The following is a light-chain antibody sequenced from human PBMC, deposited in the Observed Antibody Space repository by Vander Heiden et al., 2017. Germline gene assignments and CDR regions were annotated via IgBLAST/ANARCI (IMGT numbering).Light chain of an antibody. CDR1: SVRSYY. V-gene: IGLV3-19*01. CDR2: VKN. CDR3: NSRDSRGNHWV. J-gene: IGLJ3*02. Sequence: SSALTQDTAVSVALGQTVRITCQGDSVRSYYASWYQQKPGQAPVLVIYVKNNRPSGIPDRCSGSSSGNTASLTITGAQAEDEADYYCNSRDSRGNHWVVGGGTKLTGL.